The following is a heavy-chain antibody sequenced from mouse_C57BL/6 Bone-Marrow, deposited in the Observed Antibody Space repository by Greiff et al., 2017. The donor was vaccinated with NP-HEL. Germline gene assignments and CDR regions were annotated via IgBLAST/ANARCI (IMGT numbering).Heavy chain of an antibody. CDR1: GYAFSSYW. V-gene: IGHV1-80*01. CDR3: ARKFDYYGSSHWYFDV. Sequence: QVQLKESGAELVKPGASVKISCKASGYAFSSYWMNWVKQRPGKGLEWIGQIYPGDGDTNYNGKFKGKATLTADKSSSTAYMQLSSLTSEDSAVYFCARKFDYYGSSHWYFDVWGTGTTVTVSS. D-gene: IGHD1-1*01. J-gene: IGHJ1*03. CDR2: IYPGDGDT.